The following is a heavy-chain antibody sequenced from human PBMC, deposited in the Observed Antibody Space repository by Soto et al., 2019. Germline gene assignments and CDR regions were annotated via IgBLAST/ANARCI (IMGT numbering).Heavy chain of an antibody. CDR1: GFTFSSYA. CDR2: ISRSGGST. V-gene: IGHV3-23*01. Sequence: HPGGSLRLSCAAPGFTFSSYAMSWFRQSPGKGLEWGAAISRSGGSTYYADSVKGRFTISRDNSKNTLYLQMNSLRAEDTAVYYCAIECSGLMGYYSWFDPWGQGTLVTVSS. D-gene: IGHD6-19*01. J-gene: IGHJ5*02. CDR3: AIECSGLMGYYSWFDP.